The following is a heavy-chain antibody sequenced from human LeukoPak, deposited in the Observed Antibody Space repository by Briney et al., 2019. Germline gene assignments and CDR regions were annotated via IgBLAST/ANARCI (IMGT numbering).Heavy chain of an antibody. D-gene: IGHD1-26*01. CDR1: GFTFSGYD. CDR2: ISSSSSYI. J-gene: IGHJ4*02. CDR3: ASYFIGSYSFDF. V-gene: IGHV3-21*01. Sequence: GGSLRLSCAVSGFTFSGYDMNWVRQAPGKGLEWVSSISSSSSYIFYADSVKGRFTISRDNAKNSLFLQMNSLRAEDTAMYYCASYFIGSYSFDFWGQGTLVTVSS.